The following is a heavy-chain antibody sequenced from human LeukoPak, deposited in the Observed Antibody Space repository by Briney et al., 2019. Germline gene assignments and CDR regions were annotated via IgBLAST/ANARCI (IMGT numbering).Heavy chain of an antibody. CDR3: ARNKINTVTTGWYFDL. D-gene: IGHD4-17*01. Sequence: GGSLRLSCAASGFTFSSYGMNSVRQAPGKGLELVSFVSIGGSFIYYADSVKGRFTISRDDAKNSLYLQMNSLTAEDTAEYYCARNKINTVTTGWYFDLWGRGTLVSVSS. CDR1: GFTFSSYG. V-gene: IGHV3-21*01. J-gene: IGHJ2*01. CDR2: VSIGGSFI.